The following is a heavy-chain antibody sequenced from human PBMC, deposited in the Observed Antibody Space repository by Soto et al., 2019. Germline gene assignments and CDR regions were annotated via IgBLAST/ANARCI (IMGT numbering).Heavy chain of an antibody. V-gene: IGHV4-34*01. CDR1: GGSFSGYY. CDR3: ATYVVETAIGMGWFDP. D-gene: IGHD2-21*02. CDR2: INHSGST. Sequence: SETLSLTCAVYGGSFSGYYWTWIRQPPGTGLEWIGEINHSGSTNYNPSHKSRVTISVDTSKNQFSLKMTSVTAADTAVYYCATYVVETAIGMGWFDPWGQGTPVTVS. J-gene: IGHJ5*02.